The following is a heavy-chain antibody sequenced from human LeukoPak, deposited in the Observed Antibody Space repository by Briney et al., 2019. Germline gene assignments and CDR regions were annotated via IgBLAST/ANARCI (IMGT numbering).Heavy chain of an antibody. CDR3: AKSQRNDQQVVQRIDY. CDR1: RFTFSTYA. J-gene: IGHJ4*02. V-gene: IGHV3-23*01. D-gene: IGHD2-2*01. Sequence: GGSLRLSGTASRFTFSTYAMSWVRQAPGKGLEWVSSISGSGDTTYYTGSVKGRFTTSRDNSKNALYLQMSSLRAEDTAVYYCAKSQRNDQQVVQRIDYWGQGTLVTVSS. CDR2: ISGSGDTT.